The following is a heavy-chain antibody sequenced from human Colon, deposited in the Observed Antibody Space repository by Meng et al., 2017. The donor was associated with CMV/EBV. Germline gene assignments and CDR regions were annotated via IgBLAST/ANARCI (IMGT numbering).Heavy chain of an antibody. CDR3: ARGGVVVAIKGPDY. Sequence: ASGFSFNNYAMHWVRQAPGKGLEWVAFISYDGFNKNYAASVNGRFTVSRDNSRNTLDLQMSDLRVEDTAVYYCARGGVVVAIKGPDYWGQGTLVTVSS. V-gene: IGHV3-30*04. J-gene: IGHJ4*02. D-gene: IGHD2-21*01. CDR2: ISYDGFNK. CDR1: GFSFNNYA.